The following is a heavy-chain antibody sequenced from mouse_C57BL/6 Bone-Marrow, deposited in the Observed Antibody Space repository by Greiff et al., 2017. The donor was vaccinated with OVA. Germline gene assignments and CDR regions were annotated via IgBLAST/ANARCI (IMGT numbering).Heavy chain of an antibody. J-gene: IGHJ2*01. Sequence: EVKLMESGGGLVKPGGSLKLSCAASGFTFSSYAMSWVRQTPEKRLEWVATISDGGSYTYYPDNVKGRFTISRDNAKNNLYLQMSHLKSEDTAMYYCARDGYYYDWGKGTTLTVSS. D-gene: IGHD2-3*01. CDR1: GFTFSSYA. V-gene: IGHV5-4*01. CDR2: ISDGGSYT. CDR3: ARDGYYYD.